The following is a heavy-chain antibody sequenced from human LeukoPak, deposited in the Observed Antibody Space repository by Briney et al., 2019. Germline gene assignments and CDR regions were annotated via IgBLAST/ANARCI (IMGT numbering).Heavy chain of an antibody. V-gene: IGHV3-23*01. CDR1: GFTFSSYA. Sequence: GGSLRLSCAASGFTFSSYAMSWVRQAPVKGLEWVSAISGSGGSTYYADSVKGRFTISRDNSKNTLYLQMNSLRAEDTAMYYCARDQSPTVGKDKDAFDVWGQGTMVTVSS. J-gene: IGHJ3*01. CDR3: ARDQSPTVGKDKDAFDV. CDR2: ISGSGGST. D-gene: IGHD4-23*01.